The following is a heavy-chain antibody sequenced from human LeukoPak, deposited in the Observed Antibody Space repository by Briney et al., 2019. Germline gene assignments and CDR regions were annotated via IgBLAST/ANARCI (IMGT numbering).Heavy chain of an antibody. Sequence: PGGSLRLSCVASGFSFSDYYMSWIRQAPGKGLEWISYISSSGSHTNYADSVTGRFTISRNNAKKSLHLQMNSLRAEDTAVYYCAKDTDVGYWGQGTLVTVSS. CDR1: GFSFSDYY. V-gene: IGHV3-11*05. CDR3: AKDTDVGY. CDR2: ISSSGSHT. D-gene: IGHD1-26*01. J-gene: IGHJ4*02.